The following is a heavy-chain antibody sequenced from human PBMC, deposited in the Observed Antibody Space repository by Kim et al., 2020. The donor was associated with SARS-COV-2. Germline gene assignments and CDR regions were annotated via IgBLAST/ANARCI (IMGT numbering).Heavy chain of an antibody. D-gene: IGHD3-9*01. J-gene: IGHJ4*02. CDR2: INQDGSER. Sequence: GGSLRLSCATSGFIFSSYYFSWVRQAPGKGLEWVANINQDGSERYYVGSVKGRFTISRDNAENSLYLQIHSLRAEDTAVYYCARGNYDILTGYYQYFFDHWGQGTLVTVSS. CDR1: GFIFSSYY. V-gene: IGHV3-7*01. CDR3: ARGNYDILTGYYQYFFDH.